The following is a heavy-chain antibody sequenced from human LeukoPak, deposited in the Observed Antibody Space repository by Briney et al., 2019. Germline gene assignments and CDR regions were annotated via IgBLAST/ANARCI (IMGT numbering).Heavy chain of an antibody. J-gene: IGHJ4*02. V-gene: IGHV3-11*01. CDR3: ARGHWGLDY. CDR1: GFTFSDHY. Sequence: GGSLRLSCRASGFTFSDHYMTWVRQAPGKGLEYISYLSNTGSDSFYADSVKGRFSISRDNAEKSLYLQMNDLRAEDTAVYYCARGHWGLDYWGQGTLVTVSS. D-gene: IGHD7-27*01. CDR2: LSNTGSDS.